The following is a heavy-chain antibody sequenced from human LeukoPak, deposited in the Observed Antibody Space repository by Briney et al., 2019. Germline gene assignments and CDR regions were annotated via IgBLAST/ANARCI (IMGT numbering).Heavy chain of an antibody. D-gene: IGHD5-24*01. CDR1: GFALKSYS. CDR2: ISSTSAYI. Sequence: PGGSLRLSCAGSGFALKSYSLTWVRQAPGKGLEWVSSISSTSAYIHYADSVKGRFTISRDNAKNSLYLQMNSLRAEDTAVYYCARDPSGDGYNSDYWGQGTLVTVSS. V-gene: IGHV3-21*04. J-gene: IGHJ4*02. CDR3: ARDPSGDGYNSDY.